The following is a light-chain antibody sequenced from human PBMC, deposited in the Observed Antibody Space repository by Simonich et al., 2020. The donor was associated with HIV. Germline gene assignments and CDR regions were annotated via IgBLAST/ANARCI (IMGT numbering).Light chain of an antibody. V-gene: IGKV4-1*01. Sequence: DIVMTQSPDSLAVYLGERATINCKSSQTVFNSSNNKNYLAWYQQKPGQPPNLLIYWASTREAGVPDRFNGSGSETDFTLTISSLQAEDVAVYYCQQYYITPHTFGQGTKVEIK. CDR1: QTVFNSSNNKNY. CDR3: QQYYITPHT. CDR2: WAS. J-gene: IGKJ1*01.